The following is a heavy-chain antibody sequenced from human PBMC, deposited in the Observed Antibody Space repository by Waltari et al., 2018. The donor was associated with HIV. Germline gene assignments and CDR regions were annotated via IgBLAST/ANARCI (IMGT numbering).Heavy chain of an antibody. CDR2: ISYDGSNK. CDR1: GFTFSSYA. J-gene: IGHJ5*02. CDR3: ARDTGYCSFGSCSYNWLDP. D-gene: IGHD2-15*01. Sequence: QVHLVESGGGVVQPGRSLRLSCAASGFTFSSYAIHWVRQAPGKGVGWVELISYDGSNKYYADSVKGRFTISRDNSKNTLYLQMNSLRAEDTSVYYCARDTGYCSFGSCSYNWLDPWGQGTLVSVSS. V-gene: IGHV3-30*01.